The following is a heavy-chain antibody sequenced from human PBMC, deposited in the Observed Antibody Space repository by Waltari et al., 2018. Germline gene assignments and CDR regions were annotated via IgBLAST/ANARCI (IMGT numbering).Heavy chain of an antibody. CDR3: ASPPPTGGSSFDF. D-gene: IGHD3-16*01. CDR2: RHYSGTV. J-gene: IGHJ4*02. CDR1: GDSISSHYFR. Sequence: QLQLQESGPGLVKPSETLSLTCLVSGDSISSHYFRWGWIRRPPGKGLAWIGHRHYSGTVDYNPSLKGRASILVDTSRRHFSLELSSVTAADTAIYYCASPPPTGGSSFDFWGQGIQVTVTS. V-gene: IGHV4-39*07.